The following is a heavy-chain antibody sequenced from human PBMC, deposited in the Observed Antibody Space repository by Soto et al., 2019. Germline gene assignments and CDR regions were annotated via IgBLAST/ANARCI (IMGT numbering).Heavy chain of an antibody. CDR3: ASGYCSGGSCYPAY. CDR2: IASGDRT. CDR1: GFTVSRNY. J-gene: IGHJ4*02. V-gene: IGHV3-66*01. D-gene: IGHD2-15*01. Sequence: GGSLRLSCAASGFTVSRNYMTWVRQAPGEGPEWVSTIASGDRTYYGDSVKGRFTISRDNSKNTLYLQMNSLRADDTAVYYCASGYCSGGSCYPAYWGQGTLVTVSS.